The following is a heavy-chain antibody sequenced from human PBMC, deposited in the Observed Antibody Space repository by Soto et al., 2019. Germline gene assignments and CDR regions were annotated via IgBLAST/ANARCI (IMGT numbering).Heavy chain of an antibody. CDR1: GFTFDDYA. Sequence: PGGSLRLSCAASGFTFDDYAMHWVRQAPGKGLEWVSGISWNSGSIGYADSVKGRFTISRDNAKNSLYLQMNSLRAEDTAVYYCAKGAHIVIPFDYWGQGTLVTVSS. V-gene: IGHV3-9*01. CDR3: AKGAHIVIPFDY. D-gene: IGHD2-21*01. J-gene: IGHJ4*02. CDR2: ISWNSGSI.